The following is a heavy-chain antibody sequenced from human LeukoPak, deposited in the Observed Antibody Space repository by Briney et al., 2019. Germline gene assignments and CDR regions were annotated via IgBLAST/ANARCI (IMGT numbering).Heavy chain of an antibody. Sequence: GGSLRPSCEASGFTFDAYAMHWVRQAPGKGLEWVSLISKDGSATYYADSVKGRFTISRDNSKNSLYLQMNSLRSEDTALYYCATWAFYHSLDVWGQGTTVTVSS. D-gene: IGHD1-26*01. V-gene: IGHV3-43*02. CDR1: GFTFDAYA. J-gene: IGHJ6*02. CDR2: ISKDGSAT. CDR3: ATWAFYHSLDV.